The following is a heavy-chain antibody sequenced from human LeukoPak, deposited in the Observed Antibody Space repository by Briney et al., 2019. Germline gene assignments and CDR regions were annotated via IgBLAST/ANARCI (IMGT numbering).Heavy chain of an antibody. CDR3: ARRAGAYTHPYDY. CDR2: INGSGGST. CDR1: GFTFSSYA. J-gene: IGHJ4*02. Sequence: GGSLRLSCAASGFTFSSYAMSWVRQAPGKGLEWVSDINGSGGSTYYADSVKGRFTISIDNSKNTLYLQMNSLRAEDTAVYYCARRAGAYTHPYDYWGQGTLVTVS. V-gene: IGHV3-23*01. D-gene: IGHD3-16*01.